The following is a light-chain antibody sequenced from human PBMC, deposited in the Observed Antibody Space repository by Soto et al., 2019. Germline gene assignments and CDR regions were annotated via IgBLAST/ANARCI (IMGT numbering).Light chain of an antibody. Sequence: QSALTQPRSVSGSPGQSVTISRTGTSSDIGDYHYVSWYQQHPGKAPQLMIYDVTKRPSGVPDRFSGSKSGSTASLTISGLQADDEADYYCCSYAATNTFVFGTGTKLTVL. CDR2: DVT. CDR1: SSDIGDYHY. V-gene: IGLV2-11*01. CDR3: CSYAATNTFV. J-gene: IGLJ1*01.